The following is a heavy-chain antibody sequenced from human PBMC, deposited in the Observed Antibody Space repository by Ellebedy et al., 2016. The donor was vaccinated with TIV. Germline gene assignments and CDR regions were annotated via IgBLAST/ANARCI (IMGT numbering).Heavy chain of an antibody. D-gene: IGHD3-16*02. Sequence: GESLKISCQCSGYSFPSYWIRWVRQLPGKGLEWMGIIYPSDSDTTYSPSFQGQVTISVDKSISTAYLQWSSLKASDTAMYYCARLGGYRLQLEYFDYWGQGTLVTVSS. J-gene: IGHJ4*02. CDR3: ARLGGYRLQLEYFDY. CDR1: GYSFPSYW. V-gene: IGHV5-51*01. CDR2: IYPSDSDT.